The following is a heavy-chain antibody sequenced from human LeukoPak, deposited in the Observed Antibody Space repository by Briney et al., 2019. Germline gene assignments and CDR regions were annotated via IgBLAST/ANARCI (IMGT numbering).Heavy chain of an antibody. D-gene: IGHD3-22*01. Sequence: PGGSLRLSCAASGFTVSSNYMSWVRQAPGKGLEWVSVIYSGGSTYYADSVKGRFTISRDNAKNSLSLQMISLRAEDTAVYYCAENYYDSSGYLFDYWGQGTLVTVSS. V-gene: IGHV3-66*01. J-gene: IGHJ4*02. CDR1: GFTVSSNY. CDR3: AENYYDSSGYLFDY. CDR2: IYSGGST.